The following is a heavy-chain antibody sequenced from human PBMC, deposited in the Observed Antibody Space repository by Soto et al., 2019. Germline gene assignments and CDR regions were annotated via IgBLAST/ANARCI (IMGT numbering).Heavy chain of an antibody. CDR3: AGGDYYHSSGYYFYYYTMDV. Sequence: GSLRLSCAASGFTFSSYGMHWVRQAPGKGLEWIGNVYYGGSTYYNPSLKSRVTISVETSKSQFSLRLSSVTAADTAVYYCAGGDYYHSSGYYFYYYTMDVWGQGTTVTVSS. D-gene: IGHD3-22*01. CDR1: GFTFSSYG. J-gene: IGHJ6*02. V-gene: IGHV4-59*04. CDR2: VYYGGST.